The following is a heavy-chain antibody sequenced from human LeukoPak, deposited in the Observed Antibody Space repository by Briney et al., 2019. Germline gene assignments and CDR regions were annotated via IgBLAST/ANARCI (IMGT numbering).Heavy chain of an antibody. CDR3: ARWYGSSWYAFDP. D-gene: IGHD6-13*01. CDR1: GGSISNHY. V-gene: IGHV4-59*11. CDR2: IYYSGST. J-gene: IGHJ5*02. Sequence: SETLSLTCTVSGGSISNHYWGWIRQPPGKGLEWIGYIYYSGSTNYNPSLKSRVTISVDTSKNQFSLKLSSVTAADTAVYYCARWYGSSWYAFDPWGQGTLVTVSS.